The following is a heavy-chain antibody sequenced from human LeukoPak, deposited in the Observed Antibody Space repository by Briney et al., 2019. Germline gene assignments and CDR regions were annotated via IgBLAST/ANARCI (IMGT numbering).Heavy chain of an antibody. CDR3: ARMARGYYGSGTN. D-gene: IGHD3-10*01. CDR1: GGSISSYY. J-gene: IGHJ4*02. CDR2: IYYSGST. V-gene: IGHV4-59*12. Sequence: SETLSLTCTVSGGSISSYYWSWIRQPPGKGLEWIGYIYYSGSTNYKPSLKSRVTISVDTSKNQFSLKLSSVTAADTAVYYCARMARGYYGSGTNWGQGTLVTVSS.